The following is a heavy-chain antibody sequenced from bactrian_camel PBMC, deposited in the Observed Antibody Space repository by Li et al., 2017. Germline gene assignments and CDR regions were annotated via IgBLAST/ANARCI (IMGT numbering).Heavy chain of an antibody. V-gene: IGHV3S26*01. Sequence: HVQLVVSGGGSVQAGGSLRLSCAARGYTYDTYCMGWFRQAPGKAREGIAVIDSDGDTAYAESMKDRFTISVDNAKSTVYLQMTSLKPEDTAMYYCAARAYCPDTATMTRPGLYEYWGQGTQVTVS. CDR2: IDSDGDT. CDR3: AARAYCPDTATMTRPGLYEY. D-gene: IGHD4*01. J-gene: IGHJ4*01. CDR1: GYTYDTYC.